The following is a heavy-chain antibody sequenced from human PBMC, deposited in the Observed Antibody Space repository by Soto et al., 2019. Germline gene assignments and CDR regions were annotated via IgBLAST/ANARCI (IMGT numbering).Heavy chain of an antibody. CDR2: IGPSDSYT. CDR1: GYIFSNYW. D-gene: IGHD3-16*02. J-gene: IGHJ3*02. V-gene: IGHV5-10-1*01. CDR3: AKHRHANGDPFYDI. Sequence: GESLKISCNGSGYIFSNYWISWVRQKSGKGLEWMGRIGPSDSYTNFSPSFQGHISISVDKSINTAYLQRSGLEASDSAIYYCAKHRHANGDPFYDIWGQGTMVTVSS.